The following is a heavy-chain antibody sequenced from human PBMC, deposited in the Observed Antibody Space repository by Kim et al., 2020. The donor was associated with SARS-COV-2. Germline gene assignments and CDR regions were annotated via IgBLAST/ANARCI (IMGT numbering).Heavy chain of an antibody. Sequence: HEASVKGGFTNSRDNAQNSMYLQLSSLRAEDTAVYYCASSLRARYYFDYWGQGILVTVSS. J-gene: IGHJ4*02. V-gene: IGHV3-11*01. D-gene: IGHD3-16*01. CDR3: ASSLRARYYFDY.